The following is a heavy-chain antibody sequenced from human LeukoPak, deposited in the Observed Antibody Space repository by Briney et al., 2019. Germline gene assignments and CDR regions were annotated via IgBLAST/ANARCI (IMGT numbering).Heavy chain of an antibody. Sequence: SGGSLRLSCAASGFTFSTYSLNWVRQAPGKGLEWVSYISSTSSGIYYADSVKGRFTISRDNVQNSVFLQMNSLRAEDTAVYYCARGGSWWHGFDYWGLGTLVTVSS. CDR2: ISSTSSGI. CDR3: ARGGSWWHGFDY. D-gene: IGHD6-13*01. J-gene: IGHJ4*02. V-gene: IGHV3-48*01. CDR1: GFTFSTYS.